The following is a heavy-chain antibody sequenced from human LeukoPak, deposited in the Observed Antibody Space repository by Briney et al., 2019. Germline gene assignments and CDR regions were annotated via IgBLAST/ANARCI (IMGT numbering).Heavy chain of an antibody. D-gene: IGHD3-10*01. CDR3: SYGPGSYDNGGFGP. CDR2: ISGSGGSK. CDR1: GFTFSSYA. J-gene: IGHJ5*02. V-gene: IGHV3-23*01. Sequence: PGGSLRLSCAASGFTFSSYAMSWVRKAPGKGLEWVSAISGSGGSKYYADSVKGRFTISRDNSKNSLYLQMNSLRAEDTAVYYCSYGPGSYDNGGFGPWGQGTLVPASP.